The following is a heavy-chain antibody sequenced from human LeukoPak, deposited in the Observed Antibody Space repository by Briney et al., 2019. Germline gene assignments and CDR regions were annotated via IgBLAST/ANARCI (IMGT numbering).Heavy chain of an antibody. J-gene: IGHJ4*02. CDR3: ARVGIRTYCSRTSCLGPMGPFDY. CDR1: GFTFSSYA. D-gene: IGHD2-2*01. CDR2: ISYDGSNK. Sequence: PGGSLRLSCAASGFTFSSYAMHWVRQAPGKGLEWVAVISYDGSNKYYADSVKGRFTISRDNSKNTLYLQMNSLRAQDTAVYYCARVGIRTYCSRTSCLGPMGPFDYWGQGTLVTVSS. V-gene: IGHV3-30-3*01.